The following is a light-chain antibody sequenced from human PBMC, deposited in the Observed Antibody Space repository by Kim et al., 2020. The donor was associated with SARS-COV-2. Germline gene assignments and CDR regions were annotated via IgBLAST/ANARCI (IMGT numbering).Light chain of an antibody. V-gene: IGLV2-14*03. CDR3: ISYTSSTTLVV. J-gene: IGLJ2*01. Sequence: QSALTQPASVSGSPGQSITISCTGTNSDIGYYNFVSWYQQHPGKAPKLIIYDVTRRPSGVSNRFSGSKSGNTASLTISGLQTEDEADYYCISYTSSTTLVVFGGGIQLTVL. CDR2: DVT. CDR1: NSDIGYYNF.